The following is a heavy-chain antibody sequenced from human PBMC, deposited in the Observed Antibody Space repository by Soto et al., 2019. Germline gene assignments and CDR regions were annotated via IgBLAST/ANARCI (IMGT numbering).Heavy chain of an antibody. Sequence: SETLSLTCAVYGGSFSGYYWSWIRQPPGKGLEWIGEINHSGSTNYNPSLKSRVTISVDTSKNQFSLKLSSVTAADTAVYYCARGYYGSGTPMGGGQGTLVTV. D-gene: IGHD3-10*01. CDR1: GGSFSGYY. CDR3: ARGYYGSGTPMG. V-gene: IGHV4-34*01. CDR2: INHSGST. J-gene: IGHJ4*02.